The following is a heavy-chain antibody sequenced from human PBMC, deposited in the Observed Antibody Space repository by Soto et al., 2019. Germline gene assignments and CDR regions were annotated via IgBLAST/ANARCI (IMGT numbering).Heavy chain of an antibody. CDR2: VYTSDYT. CDR3: ARLNQLQTSYGMYV. D-gene: IGHD2-2*01. V-gene: IGHV4-4*08. Sequence: SETLSLTCSVSGASIRSYYWHWVRQPPGKGLEWIGYVYTSDYTRSSSSLKSRVTISVDTSKSQFYQRLNSVTAADTVVYYCARLNQLQTSYGMYVWGQGTTVTVSS. CDR1: GASIRSYY. J-gene: IGHJ6*02.